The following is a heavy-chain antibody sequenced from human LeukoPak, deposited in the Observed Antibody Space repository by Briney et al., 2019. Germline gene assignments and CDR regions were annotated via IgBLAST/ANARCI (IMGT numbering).Heavy chain of an antibody. D-gene: IGHD3-22*01. CDR2: IYYSGST. Sequence: SETLSLTCTVSGGSISSYYWSWIRQPPGKGLEWIGYIYYSGSTNYNPSLKSRVTISVDTSKNQFSLKLSSVTAADTAVYYCARALYYDSSGYWSDWGQGTLATVSS. J-gene: IGHJ4*02. V-gene: IGHV4-59*01. CDR3: ARALYYDSSGYWSD. CDR1: GGSISSYY.